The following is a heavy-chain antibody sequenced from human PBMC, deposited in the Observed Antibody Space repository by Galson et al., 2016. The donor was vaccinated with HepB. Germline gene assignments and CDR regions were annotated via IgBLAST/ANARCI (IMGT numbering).Heavy chain of an antibody. Sequence: SETLSLTCTVSGGSITGGNTYFWGWIRQPPGKGLEWIASIYHTGITHHNPSLMSRVTISVDTSKNQFSLRLRSLTAADTAVSYCARCLTPSAPFDSWGQGTLVTVSS. CDR3: ARCLTPSAPFDS. J-gene: IGHJ5*01. CDR2: IYHTGIT. V-gene: IGHV4-39*07. CDR1: GGSITGGNTYF.